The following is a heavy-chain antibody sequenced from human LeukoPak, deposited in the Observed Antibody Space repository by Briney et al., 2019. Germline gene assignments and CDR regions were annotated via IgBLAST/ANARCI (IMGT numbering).Heavy chain of an antibody. CDR2: IKAKAHGGTI. Sequence: SGGSLRLSCAASGFTFIDARMAWVRQAPGKGLEWVGRIKAKAHGGTIDYAAPVKGRFTISRDDSKNTLYLQMNSLKTEDTAVYYCTTDGVGVEGATYDNWGQGTLVSVSS. CDR3: TTDGVGVEGATYDN. CDR1: GFTFIDAR. D-gene: IGHD1-26*01. V-gene: IGHV3-15*01. J-gene: IGHJ4*02.